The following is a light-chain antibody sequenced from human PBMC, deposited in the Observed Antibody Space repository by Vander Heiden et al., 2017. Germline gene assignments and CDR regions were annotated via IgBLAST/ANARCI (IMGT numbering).Light chain of an antibody. CDR3: QSYDSSLSGYV. V-gene: IGLV1-40*01. Sequence: QSVLTQPPSASGAPAQRVTISCTGSSSNIGADYDVHWYQQLPGTAPKLLIYGNSNRPSGVPDRFSGSKSGTSASLAITGLQAEDEADYYCQSYDSSLSGYVFGTGTKVTVL. CDR2: GNS. CDR1: SSNIGADYD. J-gene: IGLJ1*01.